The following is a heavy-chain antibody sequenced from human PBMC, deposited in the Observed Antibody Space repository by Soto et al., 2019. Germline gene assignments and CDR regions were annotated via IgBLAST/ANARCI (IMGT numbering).Heavy chain of an antibody. D-gene: IGHD5-18*01. CDR3: ARIGVLQLWSYYLDY. CDR1: GGSISSNY. CDR2: IYNSGST. V-gene: IGHV4-59*01. J-gene: IGHJ4*02. Sequence: SETLSLTCSVSGGSISSNYWSWIRQPPGKGLEWIGYIYNSGSTNYNPSLKSRVTISVDTSKNQFSLKLSSVTAADTAVYYCARIGVLQLWSYYLDYWGQGTLVTVSS.